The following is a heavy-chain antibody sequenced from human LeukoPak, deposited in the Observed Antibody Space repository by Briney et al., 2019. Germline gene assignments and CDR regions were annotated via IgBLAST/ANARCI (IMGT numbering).Heavy chain of an antibody. V-gene: IGHV1-8*03. CDR2: MNPNSGNT. CDR3: ARGGDILTGYYRYYFDY. D-gene: IGHD3-9*01. CDR1: GYTFTSYD. Sequence: ASVKVSCKASGYTFTSYDINWVRQATGQGLEWMGWMNPNSGNTGYAQKFQGRVTITRNTSISTAYMELRSLRPDDTAVYYCARGGDILTGYYRYYFDYWGQGTLVTVSS. J-gene: IGHJ4*02.